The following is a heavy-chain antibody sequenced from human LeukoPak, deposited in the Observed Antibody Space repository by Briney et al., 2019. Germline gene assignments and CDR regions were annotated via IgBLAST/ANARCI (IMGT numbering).Heavy chain of an antibody. V-gene: IGHV3-7*05. D-gene: IGHD5-18*01. CDR2: IKQDGSEK. Sequence: GVSLRLSCAASGFTFSGSWMSWVRQVPGIGLEWVANIKQDGSEKHYVDSVKGRFTISRDNAKNSLYLQMNSLRAEDTAVYYCALGYKSGYLFDFWGQGTLVTVSS. CDR1: GFTFSGSW. CDR3: ALGYKSGYLFDF. J-gene: IGHJ4*02.